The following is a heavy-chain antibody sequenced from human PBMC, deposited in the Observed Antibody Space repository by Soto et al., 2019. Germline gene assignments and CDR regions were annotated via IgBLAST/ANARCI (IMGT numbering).Heavy chain of an antibody. CDR2: IHYSGST. V-gene: IGHV4-39*02. CDR3: ERADGIIYVYFSGMDV. J-gene: IGHJ6*02. D-gene: IGHD3-10*02. Sequence: KGLEWIGHIHYSGSTYYNSSLKSRLTISLDTSTNPLSLKLTSVTAADTAVSYCERADGIIYVYFSGMDVWGQEIAVSFSS.